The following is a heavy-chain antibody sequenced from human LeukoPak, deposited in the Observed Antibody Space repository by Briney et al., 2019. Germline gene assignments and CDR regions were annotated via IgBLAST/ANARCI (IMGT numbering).Heavy chain of an antibody. D-gene: IGHD3-10*01. Sequence: GGSLRLSCAASGFTFRSYWMHWVRLPPGKGLVWVSRIKSDGSSTSYADFVKGRFTISRDNSKNTLYLQMNSLRAEDTAVYYCAKDRGYPTLDYWGQGTLVTVSS. J-gene: IGHJ4*02. CDR3: AKDRGYPTLDY. CDR1: GFTFRSYW. V-gene: IGHV3-74*01. CDR2: IKSDGSST.